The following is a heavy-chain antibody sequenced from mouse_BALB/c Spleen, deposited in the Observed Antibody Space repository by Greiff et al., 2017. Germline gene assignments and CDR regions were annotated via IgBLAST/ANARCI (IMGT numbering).Heavy chain of an antibody. CDR3: ARDQDDYLAWFAY. V-gene: IGHV7-3*02. J-gene: IGHJ3*01. D-gene: IGHD2-4*01. CDR2: IRNKANGYTT. CDR1: GFTFTDYY. Sequence: EVKLMESGGGLVQPGGSLRPSCATSGFTFTDYYMSWVRQPPGKALEWLGFIRNKANGYTTEYSASVKGRFTISRDNSQSILYLQMNTLRAEDSATYYCARDQDDYLAWFAYWGQGTLVTVSA.